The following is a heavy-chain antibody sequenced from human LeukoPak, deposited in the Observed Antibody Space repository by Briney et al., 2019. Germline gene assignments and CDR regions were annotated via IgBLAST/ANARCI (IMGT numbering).Heavy chain of an antibody. CDR3: ARDPGYYNSSGYTYYYYYYMDV. V-gene: IGHV3-21*01. D-gene: IGHD3-22*01. J-gene: IGHJ6*03. Sequence: GGSLRLSCAASGFTFSTYYMNWVRQAPGKGLEWVSSITTSSSYIYYADSVKGRFTISRDNAKNTLYLQMNSLRAEDTAVYYCARDPGYYNSSGYTYYYYYYMDVWGKGTTVTVSS. CDR2: ITTSSSYI. CDR1: GFTFSTYY.